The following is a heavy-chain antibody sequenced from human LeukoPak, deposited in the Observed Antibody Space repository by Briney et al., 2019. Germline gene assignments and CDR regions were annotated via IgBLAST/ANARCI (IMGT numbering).Heavy chain of an antibody. J-gene: IGHJ5*02. CDR3: AGGATDPTRWFGP. V-gene: IGHV3-21*01. CDR2: ISRTSEAT. CDR1: RFSFNTYS. D-gene: IGHD1-1*01. Sequence: GGTLRLSSAASRFSFNTYSMTWVRQAPGKGLEWVSIISRTSEATFYADPVKVRFIISRDNSKSSLYLQMNGLRVEDTGAYYCAGGATDPTRWFGPWGEGTLVTVSS.